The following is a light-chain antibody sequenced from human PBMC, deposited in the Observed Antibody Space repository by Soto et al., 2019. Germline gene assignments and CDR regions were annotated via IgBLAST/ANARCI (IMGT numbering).Light chain of an antibody. CDR1: SSDIGVYNY. CDR3: SSYTTSNTYV. CDR2: EVN. Sequence: QSVLTQPASVSGSPGQSITISCTGTSSDIGVYNYVSWYQQHPGKAPKLMIYEVNNRPSGVSNRFSGSKSGNTASLTISGLPAEDEADYYCSSYTTSNTYVFGTGTKVTVL. V-gene: IGLV2-14*01. J-gene: IGLJ1*01.